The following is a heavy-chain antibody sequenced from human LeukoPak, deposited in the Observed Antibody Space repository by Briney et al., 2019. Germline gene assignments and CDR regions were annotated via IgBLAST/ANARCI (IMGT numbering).Heavy chain of an antibody. J-gene: IGHJ5*02. D-gene: IGHD6-13*01. CDR3: AREQQLVPDTFDP. CDR2: INSDGSST. V-gene: IGHV3-74*01. Sequence: GGSLRLSCAAFGFTFSSYWMHWVRQAPGKGLVWVSRINSDGSSTSYADSVKGRFTISRDNAKNTLYLQMNSLRAEDTAVYYCAREQQLVPDTFDPWGQGTLVTVSS. CDR1: GFTFSSYW.